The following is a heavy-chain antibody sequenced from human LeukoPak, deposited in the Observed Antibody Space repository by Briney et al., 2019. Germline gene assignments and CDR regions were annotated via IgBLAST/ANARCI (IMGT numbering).Heavy chain of an antibody. V-gene: IGHV3-48*04. Sequence: GGSLRLSCAASGFTVSSNYMNWVRQAPGKGLEWVSYISSSGSTIYYADSVKGRFTISRDYAKNSLYLQMDSLRAEDTALYYCARVGDGGEDYDSSGYYSGSFDYWGQGTLVTVSS. CDR1: GFTVSSNY. CDR2: ISSSGSTI. J-gene: IGHJ4*02. D-gene: IGHD3-22*01. CDR3: ARVGDGGEDYDSSGYYSGSFDY.